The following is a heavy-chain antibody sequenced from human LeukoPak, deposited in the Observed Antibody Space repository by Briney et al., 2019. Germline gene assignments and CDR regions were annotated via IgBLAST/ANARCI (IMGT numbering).Heavy chain of an antibody. CDR3: AKAYSGYDRFDY. CDR1: GFTVSTNY. V-gene: IGHV3-66*01. D-gene: IGHD5-12*01. J-gene: IGHJ4*02. Sequence: GGSLRLSCAASGFTVSTNYMSWVRQAPGKGLEWVSVIYSGDTTFYADSVRGKFTISRDNSKNTLYLQMNSLRAEDTAVYYCAKAYSGYDRFDYWGQGTLVTVSS. CDR2: IYSGDTT.